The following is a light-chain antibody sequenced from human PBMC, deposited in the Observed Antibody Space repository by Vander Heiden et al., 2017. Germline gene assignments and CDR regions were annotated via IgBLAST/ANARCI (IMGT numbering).Light chain of an antibody. CDR3: QAWDSSTEDVV. CDR2: LDS. CDR1: KLGDKY. Sequence: SYELTQPPSVSVSPGQTASITCSGDKLGDKYACWYQQKAGQSPVLIIYLDSKRPSGIPERFSGSNSGNTATLTISGTQAMDEADYYCQAWDSSTEDVVFGGGTKLTVL. J-gene: IGLJ2*01. V-gene: IGLV3-1*01.